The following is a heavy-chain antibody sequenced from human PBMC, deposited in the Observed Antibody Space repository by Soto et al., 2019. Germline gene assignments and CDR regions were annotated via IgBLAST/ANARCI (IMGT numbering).Heavy chain of an antibody. CDR2: IDPSDSYT. CDR1: GYSFTSYW. Sequence: GESLKISCKGCGYSFTSYWSSWVRQIPGKGLEWMGRIDPSDSYTNYSPSFQGHVTISADKSISTAYLQWSSLKDSDTAMYYCARSGIVAATFWFDTWGQETVVTVSS. D-gene: IGHD1-26*01. V-gene: IGHV5-10-1*01. J-gene: IGHJ5*02. CDR3: ARSGIVAATFWFDT.